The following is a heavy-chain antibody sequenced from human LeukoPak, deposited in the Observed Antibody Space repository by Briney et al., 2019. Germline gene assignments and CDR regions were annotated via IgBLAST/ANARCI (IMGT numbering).Heavy chain of an antibody. Sequence: PSETLSLTCAVYGGSFSGYYWSWIRQPPGKGLDWIGEINHSGSTNYNPSLKSRVTISVDTSKNQFSLKLSSVTAADTAVYYCARGLYSSGWYLAPHPKKAGYFDYWGQGTLVTVSS. D-gene: IGHD6-19*01. CDR3: ARGLYSSGWYLAPHPKKAGYFDY. J-gene: IGHJ4*02. V-gene: IGHV4-34*01. CDR1: GGSFSGYY. CDR2: INHSGST.